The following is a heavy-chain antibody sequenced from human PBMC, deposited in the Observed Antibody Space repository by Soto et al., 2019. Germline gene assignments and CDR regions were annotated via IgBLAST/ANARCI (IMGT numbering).Heavy chain of an antibody. Sequence: GGSLRLSCAASGFTFSSYAMSWVRQAPGKGLEWVSAISGSGGSTYYADSVKGRFTISRDNSKNTLYLQMNSRRAEETAEYYCAKGGYYDILTGQYYFDYWGQGTLVTVSS. D-gene: IGHD3-9*01. V-gene: IGHV3-23*01. CDR1: GFTFSSYA. CDR3: AKGGYYDILTGQYYFDY. CDR2: ISGSGGST. J-gene: IGHJ4*02.